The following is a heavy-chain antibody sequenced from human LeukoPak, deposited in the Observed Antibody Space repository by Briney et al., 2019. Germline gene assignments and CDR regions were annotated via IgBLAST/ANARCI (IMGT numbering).Heavy chain of an antibody. J-gene: IGHJ5*02. Sequence: SVKVSCKASGGTFSSYAISWVRQAPGQGLEWMGGIIPIFGTANYAQKFQGRVTITADESTSTAYMELSSLRSEDTAVYYCARGGIAAMRFNWFDPWGQGTLVSVSS. CDR2: IIPIFGTA. CDR1: GGTFSSYA. V-gene: IGHV1-69*13. CDR3: ARGGIAAMRFNWFDP. D-gene: IGHD6-25*01.